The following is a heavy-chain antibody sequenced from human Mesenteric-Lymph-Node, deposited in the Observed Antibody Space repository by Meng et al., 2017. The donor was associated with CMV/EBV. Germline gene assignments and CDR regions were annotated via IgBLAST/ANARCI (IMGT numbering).Heavy chain of an antibody. Sequence: SVTVSCKFSGGTFSTYTFSWVRRAPGQGLEWMGRIFVILGITNYAQNFQERVTLTADKSTNTVYMELSGLRSDDTAIYYCATDQSVVVAAPDVWGHGTTVTVSS. J-gene: IGHJ6*02. CDR1: GGTFSTYT. CDR3: ATDQSVVVAAPDV. V-gene: IGHV1-69*02. CDR2: IFVILGIT. D-gene: IGHD2-15*01.